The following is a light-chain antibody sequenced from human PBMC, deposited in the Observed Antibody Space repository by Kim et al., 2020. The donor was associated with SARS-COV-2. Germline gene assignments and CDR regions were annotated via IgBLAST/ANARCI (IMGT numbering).Light chain of an antibody. CDR1: QSLVHSDGNTY. CDR3: MQGTHTLT. CDR2: KVS. J-gene: IGKJ4*01. V-gene: IGKV2-30*02. Sequence: DVMMTQSPLSLPVTLGQPASISCRSSQSLVHSDGNTYLNWFQQRPGQSPRRLIYKVSNRDAGVPDRFSGSGSGTDFTLKISRVEAEDVGVYYCMQGTHTLTFGGGTKVDIK.